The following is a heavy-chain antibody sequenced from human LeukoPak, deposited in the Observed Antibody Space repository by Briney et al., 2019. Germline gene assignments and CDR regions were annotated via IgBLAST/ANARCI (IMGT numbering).Heavy chain of an antibody. CDR1: GFTVSSNY. Sequence: GGSLTLSCPASGFTVSSNYMSWVRQAPGKGLEWVSVIYSGGSTYYADSVKGRFTISRDNSKNTLYLQMNSLRAEDTAVYYCAGAFYDYWGQGTLVTVSS. J-gene: IGHJ4*02. V-gene: IGHV3-53*01. CDR2: IYSGGST. CDR3: AGAFYDY.